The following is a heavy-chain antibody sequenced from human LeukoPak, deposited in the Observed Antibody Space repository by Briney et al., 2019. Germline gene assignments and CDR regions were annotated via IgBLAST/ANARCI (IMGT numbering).Heavy chain of an antibody. CDR3: AKAGGSGQFDF. CDR2: INHGGGA. D-gene: IGHD2-15*01. V-gene: IGHV4-34*01. CDR1: GQSFRGYF. J-gene: IGHJ4*02. Sequence: SETLSLTCAVSGQSFRGYFWVWIRQSPGKGLEWLGEINHGGGANYNPSLRRRLTISLDTSKNQFSLQITSVTAADTAVYYCAKAGGSGQFDFWGQGNLVTVPS.